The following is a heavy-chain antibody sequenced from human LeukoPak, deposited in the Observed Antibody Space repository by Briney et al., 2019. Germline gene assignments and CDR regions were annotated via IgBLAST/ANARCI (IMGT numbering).Heavy chain of an antibody. V-gene: IGHV1-18*01. CDR3: ARRVYYGSSGYYYFDY. CDR1: GYTFTSYG. Sequence: ASVKVSCKASGYTFTSYGISWVRQAPGQGLEWMGWISAYNGNTNYAQKLQGRVTMTTDTSTSTAYMELRSLRSDDTAVYYCARRVYYGSSGYYYFDYWGQGTLVTVSS. J-gene: IGHJ4*02. D-gene: IGHD3-22*01. CDR2: ISAYNGNT.